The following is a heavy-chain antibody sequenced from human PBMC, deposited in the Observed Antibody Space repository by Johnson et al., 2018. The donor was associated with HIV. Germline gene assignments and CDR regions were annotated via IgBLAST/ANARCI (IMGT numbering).Heavy chain of an antibody. CDR2: INWNGGST. V-gene: IGHV3-20*04. Sequence: VLLVESGGGVVRPGGSLRLSCAASGFTFDDYGMSWVRQAPGKGLEWVSGINWNGGSTGYADSVKGRFTISRDNSKNTLYLQMNSLRAEDTAVYYCAKGFGASSGAFDIWGQGTMVTVSS. D-gene: IGHD1-26*01. CDR3: AKGFGASSGAFDI. CDR1: GFTFDDYG. J-gene: IGHJ3*02.